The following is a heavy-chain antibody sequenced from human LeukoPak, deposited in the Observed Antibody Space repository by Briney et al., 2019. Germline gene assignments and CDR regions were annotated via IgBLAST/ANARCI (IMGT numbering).Heavy chain of an antibody. CDR2: IYSSGTT. CDR1: GGSISSYY. J-gene: IGHJ5*02. V-gene: IGHV4-4*07. Sequence: SETLSLTCTVSGGSISSYYWSWIRKPAGKGLEWIGRIYSSGTTEYNPSLESRVTISVDTSQNTFSLRLHSVTAADTAVYYCASMSSSWPHNWFDPWGQGTLVTVSS. CDR3: ASMSSSWPHNWFDP. D-gene: IGHD6-13*01.